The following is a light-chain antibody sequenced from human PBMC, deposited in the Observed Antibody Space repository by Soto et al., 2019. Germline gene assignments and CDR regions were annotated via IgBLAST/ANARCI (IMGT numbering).Light chain of an antibody. CDR1: QSISTW. Sequence: DIQMTQSPSALSASVGDRVNITCRASQSISTWLAWYQQKPGEAPKLLMYKASSLDSGVPSRFSGSGSGTEFTLTISGLQPEDFATYYCQQYNEWPPGYTFGQGTKIEIK. V-gene: IGKV1-5*03. J-gene: IGKJ2*01. CDR2: KAS. CDR3: QQYNEWPPGYT.